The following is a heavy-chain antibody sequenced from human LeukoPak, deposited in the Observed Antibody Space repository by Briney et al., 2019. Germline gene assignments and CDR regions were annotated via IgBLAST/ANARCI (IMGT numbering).Heavy chain of an antibody. CDR1: GGTFSSYA. Sequence: GASVKVSCKASGGTFSSYAISWVRQAPGQGLEWMGGIIPIFGTANYAQKFQGRVTITTDESTSTAYMELSSLRSEDTAVYYWARDPRQYSYASYWVQGTLVTVP. CDR3: ARDPRQYSYASY. D-gene: IGHD5-18*01. V-gene: IGHV1-69*05. J-gene: IGHJ4*02. CDR2: IIPIFGTA.